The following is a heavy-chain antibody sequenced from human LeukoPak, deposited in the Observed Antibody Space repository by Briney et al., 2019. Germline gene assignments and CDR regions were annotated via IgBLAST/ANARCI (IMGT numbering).Heavy chain of an antibody. Sequence: SETLSLTCTVSGGSISSYYWSWIRQPAGKGLEWIGRIYTSGSTNYNPSLKSRVTISLDTSKNQFSLRLTSVTAADTALYYCAREVESWFGDLLSYFDSWGQGTQVTVSS. V-gene: IGHV4-4*07. CDR2: IYTSGST. CDR3: AREVESWFGDLLSYFDS. CDR1: GGSISSYY. D-gene: IGHD3-10*01. J-gene: IGHJ4*02.